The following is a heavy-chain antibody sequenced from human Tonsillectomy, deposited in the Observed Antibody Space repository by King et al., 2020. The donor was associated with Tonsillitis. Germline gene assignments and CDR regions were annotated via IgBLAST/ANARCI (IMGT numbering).Heavy chain of an antibody. V-gene: IGHV5-51*01. CDR1: GYSFTTYW. Sequence: QLVQSGAEVKKPGESLKISCKGSGYSFTTYWIGCVRQMRGKGLEWLGIIYPGVSVTRYIPSFHGQVHISADKSISTAYLQWSSLKASDTAMYFCSRQLWFGEFVGYWGQGTLVTVSS. D-gene: IGHD3-10*01. CDR3: SRQLWFGEFVGY. J-gene: IGHJ4*02. CDR2: IYPGVSVT.